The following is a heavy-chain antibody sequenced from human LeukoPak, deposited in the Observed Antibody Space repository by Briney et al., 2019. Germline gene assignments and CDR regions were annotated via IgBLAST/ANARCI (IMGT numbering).Heavy chain of an antibody. V-gene: IGHV5-51*01. CDR3: ARRYCSSTSCNPYFFDY. J-gene: IGHJ4*02. D-gene: IGHD2-2*01. Sequence: GASLKISCKCSGSTFTNYYIGWVRQPPGKGLEWMGIISPGDSDARYSPSFQGQVTISADKSISTAYLRWSSLKASDTAMYYCARRYCSSTSCNPYFFDYWGQGTLVTVSS. CDR2: ISPGDSDA. CDR1: GSTFTNYY.